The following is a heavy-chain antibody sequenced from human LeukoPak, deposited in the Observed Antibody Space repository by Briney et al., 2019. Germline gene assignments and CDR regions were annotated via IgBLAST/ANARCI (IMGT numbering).Heavy chain of an antibody. CDR2: IYYSGST. V-gene: IGHV4-39*01. Sequence: PSETLSLTRTVSGGSISSSSYYWGWIRQPPGKGLEWIGSIYYSGSTYYNPSLKSRVTISVDTSKNQFSLKLSSVTAADTAVYYCARQVSGRLYYYYYMDVWGKGTTVTVSS. J-gene: IGHJ6*03. D-gene: IGHD1-26*01. CDR1: GGSISSSSYY. CDR3: ARQVSGRLYYYYYMDV.